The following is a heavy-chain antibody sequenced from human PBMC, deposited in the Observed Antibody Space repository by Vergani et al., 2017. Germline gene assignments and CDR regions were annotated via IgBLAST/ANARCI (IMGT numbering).Heavy chain of an antibody. Sequence: QLQLQESGPGLVKPSQTLSLTCTVSGGSFSTGGQSWTWLRQSAGKGLEWIGRIYTSGATNYNPSLRSRAIMSVDASKKQFSLKLSSVTAADTAVYYCARLRDFWSGYYTGSDAFDIWGQGTMVTVSS. D-gene: IGHD3-3*01. CDR1: GGSFSTGGQS. CDR2: IYTSGAT. J-gene: IGHJ3*02. V-gene: IGHV4-61*02. CDR3: ARLRDFWSGYYTGSDAFDI.